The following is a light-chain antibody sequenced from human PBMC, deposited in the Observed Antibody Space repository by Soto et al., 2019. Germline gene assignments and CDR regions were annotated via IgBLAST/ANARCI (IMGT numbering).Light chain of an antibody. CDR1: QSVSSY. CDR3: QQRSNWPSLFT. J-gene: IGKJ3*01. V-gene: IGKV3-11*01. Sequence: EIVLTQSPATLSLSPGERATLSCRASQSVSSYLAWYQQKPGQAPRLLIYDASNRATGIPARFSGSGSGTDFTLTISSLEPEDFAVYYWQQRSNWPSLFTFGPGTKVDSK. CDR2: DAS.